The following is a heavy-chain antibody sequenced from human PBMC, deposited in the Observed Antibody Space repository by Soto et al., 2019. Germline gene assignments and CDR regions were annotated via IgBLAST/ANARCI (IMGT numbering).Heavy chain of an antibody. CDR3: ARNLATARPDRGYYYYGMDV. CDR1: GGTFSSYA. CDR2: IIPIFGTA. Sequence: QVQLVQSGAEVKKPGSSVKVSCKASGGTFSSYAISWVQQAPGQGLEWMGGIIPIFGTANYAQKFQGRVTITADESTSTAYMELSSLRSEDTAVYYCARNLATARPDRGYYYYGMDVWGQGTTVTVSS. V-gene: IGHV1-69*01. J-gene: IGHJ6*02. D-gene: IGHD6-6*01.